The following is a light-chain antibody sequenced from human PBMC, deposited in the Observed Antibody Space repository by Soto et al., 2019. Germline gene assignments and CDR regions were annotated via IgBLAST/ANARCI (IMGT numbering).Light chain of an antibody. CDR3: QQCYASSWT. V-gene: IGKV3-20*01. Sequence: EIVLTQSPGTLSLSPGERATLSCRASQSISSTYLAWYRQKPGQAPRLLIYAASSKATGIPDRFSGSGSGTDFTLTISRLEPEDFAVYYCQQCYASSWTFGQGTRVEIK. J-gene: IGKJ1*01. CDR1: QSISSTY. CDR2: AAS.